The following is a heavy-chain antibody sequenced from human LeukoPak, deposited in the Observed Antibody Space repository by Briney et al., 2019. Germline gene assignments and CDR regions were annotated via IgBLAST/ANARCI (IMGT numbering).Heavy chain of an antibody. Sequence: KPSGTLSLTCAVSVVSVRSYNYWSWVRQPPGKSLEWPGEVYHSGSTIYNPSLESRITISMDTSKNQFSLRLTSVTAADTAVYYCVRVAVEKASIKGLDVWGRGTMVTVSS. J-gene: IGHJ3*01. CDR2: VYHSGST. V-gene: IGHV4-4*02. CDR3: VRVAVEKASIKGLDV. D-gene: IGHD5-24*01. CDR1: VVSVRSYNY.